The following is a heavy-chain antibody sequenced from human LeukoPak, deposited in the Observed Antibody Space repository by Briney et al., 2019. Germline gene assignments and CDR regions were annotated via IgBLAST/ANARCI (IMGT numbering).Heavy chain of an antibody. CDR3: ARPKLRYFDWLPDWYFDL. V-gene: IGHV1-8*02. CDR2: MNPNSGNT. Sequence: ASAKVSCKASGYTFTSYDINWVRQATGQGLEWMGWMNPNSGNTGYAQKFQGRVTMTRNTSISTAYMELSSLRSEDTAVYYCARPKLRYFDWLPDWYFDLWGRGTLVTVSS. D-gene: IGHD3-9*01. CDR1: GYTFTSYD. J-gene: IGHJ2*01.